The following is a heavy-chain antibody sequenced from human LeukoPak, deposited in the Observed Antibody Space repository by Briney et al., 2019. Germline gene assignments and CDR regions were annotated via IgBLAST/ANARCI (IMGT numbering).Heavy chain of an antibody. CDR1: GDSVSSNSAA. D-gene: IGHD1-26*01. Sequence: SQTLSCTCAISGDSVSSNSAAWNWIRQSPSRGLEWLGRTYYRSKWYNDYAVSVKSRITINPDTSKNQFSLQLNSVTPEDTAVYYCARDNELPDYYYYGMDVWGQGTMVIVSS. CDR3: ARDNELPDYYYYGMDV. J-gene: IGHJ6*02. V-gene: IGHV6-1*01. CDR2: TYYRSKWYN.